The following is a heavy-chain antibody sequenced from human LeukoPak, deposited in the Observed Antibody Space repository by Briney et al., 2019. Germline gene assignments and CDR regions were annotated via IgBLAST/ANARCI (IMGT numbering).Heavy chain of an antibody. J-gene: IGHJ4*02. CDR2: TYYRSKWYY. V-gene: IGHV6-1*01. CDR1: GDTVSSSTAA. D-gene: IGHD1-1*01. Sequence: SQTLSLTCAISGDTVSSSTAAWNWLRQSPSRGLEWLGRTYYRSKWYYDYAVSVKSRITINPDTSKNQFSLQLNSVTPEDTAVYYCARGVTTGTMGADYWGQGTLVTVSS. CDR3: ARGVTTGTMGADY.